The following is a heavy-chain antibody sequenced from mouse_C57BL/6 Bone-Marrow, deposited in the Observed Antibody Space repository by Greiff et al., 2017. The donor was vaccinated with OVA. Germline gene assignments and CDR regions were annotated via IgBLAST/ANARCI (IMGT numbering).Heavy chain of an antibody. CDR3: ARCDYEGYYAMDY. D-gene: IGHD2-4*01. CDR1: GYTFTSYW. Sequence: VQLQQPGAELVRPGSSVKLSCKASGYTFTSYWMHWVKQRPIQGLEWIGNIDPSDSETHYNQKFKDKATLTVDKSSSTAYMQLSSLTSEDSAVYYCARCDYEGYYAMDYWGQGTSVTVSS. V-gene: IGHV1-52*01. CDR2: IDPSDSET. J-gene: IGHJ4*01.